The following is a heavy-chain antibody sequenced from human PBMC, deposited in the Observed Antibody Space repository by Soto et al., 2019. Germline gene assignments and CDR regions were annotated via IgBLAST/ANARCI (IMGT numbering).Heavy chain of an antibody. Sequence: VASVKVSCKASGYTFTSYGISWVRQAPGQGLEWMGWISAYNGNTNYAQKLQGRVTMTTDTSTSTAYMELRRLRADDTAVYYCARDGPLRSTCRRYHYYYYMDVWGKGTTVTVSS. D-gene: IGHD3-3*01. CDR2: ISAYNGNT. CDR3: ARDGPLRSTCRRYHYYYYMDV. J-gene: IGHJ6*03. CDR1: GYTFTSYG. V-gene: IGHV1-18*01.